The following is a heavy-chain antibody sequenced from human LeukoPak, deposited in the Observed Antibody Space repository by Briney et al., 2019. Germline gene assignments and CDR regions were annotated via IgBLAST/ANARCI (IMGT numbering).Heavy chain of an antibody. J-gene: IGHJ4*02. CDR2: ISHSGRAT. D-gene: IGHD5-18*01. CDR1: GIAFDKNA. V-gene: IGHV3-23*01. Sequence: PGGSLRLSCAAFGIAFDKNAMTWVRQVPGKGLEWVSTISHSGRATYYADSVKGRFTISRDNSKNTLYLQMNSLRAEDTAVYYCASVDTAMGYDYWGQGTLVTVSS. CDR3: ASVDTAMGYDY.